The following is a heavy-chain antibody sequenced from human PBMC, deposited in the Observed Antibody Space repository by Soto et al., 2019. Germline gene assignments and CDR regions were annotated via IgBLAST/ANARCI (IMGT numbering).Heavy chain of an antibody. CDR1: GGSISSGGYY. J-gene: IGHJ5*02. CDR3: ARDFERSAIGP. CDR2: IAYSGDT. D-gene: IGHD3-9*01. V-gene: IGHV4-31*03. Sequence: KSSETLSLTCTVSGGSISSGGYYWSWIRQHPGKGLEWIGYIAYSGDTYYNPSLRRRVTISADRSENKFSLTLKSVTAADTAVYFCARDFERSAIGPWGQGTSVTVSS.